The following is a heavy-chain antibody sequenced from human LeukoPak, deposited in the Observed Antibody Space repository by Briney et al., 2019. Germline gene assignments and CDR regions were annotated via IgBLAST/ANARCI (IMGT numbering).Heavy chain of an antibody. V-gene: IGHV1-18*01. CDR1: GYTFTSYG. CDR3: ARDKIVVVVAASYYYGMDV. J-gene: IGHJ6*02. Sequence: GASVKVSCKASGYTFTSYGISWVRQAPGQGLEWMGWISAYNGNTNYAQKLQGRVTMTTDTSTSTAYMELRSLRSDDTAVYYCARDKIVVVVAASYYYGMDVWGQGTTVTVSS. D-gene: IGHD2-15*01. CDR2: ISAYNGNT.